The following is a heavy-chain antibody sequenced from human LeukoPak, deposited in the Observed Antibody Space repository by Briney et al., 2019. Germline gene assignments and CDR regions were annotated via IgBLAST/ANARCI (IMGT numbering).Heavy chain of an antibody. CDR1: AFIFSGHW. Sequence: SGGSLRLSCEGSAFIFSGHWMNWVRQTPGKGLEWVASIKEDGSERQYVDSVKGRFSISRDNTKGSLFLQLNSLRAEDTAVYYCASLPVARGAYYFDYWGQGTLVTVSS. V-gene: IGHV3-7*03. D-gene: IGHD6-19*01. J-gene: IGHJ4*02. CDR3: ASLPVARGAYYFDY. CDR2: IKEDGSER.